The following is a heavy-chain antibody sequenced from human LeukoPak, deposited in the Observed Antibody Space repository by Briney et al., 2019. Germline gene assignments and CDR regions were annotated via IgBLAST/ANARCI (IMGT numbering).Heavy chain of an antibody. V-gene: IGHV4-39*01. Sequence: SETLSLTCTVSGGSISSSSYYWGWIRQPPGKGLEWIGSIYYSGSTYYNPSLKSRDTISVDTSKNQFSLKLSSVTAADTAVYYCARLEERLGYYFDYWGQGTLVTVSS. CDR1: GGSISSSSYY. D-gene: IGHD5-24*01. CDR2: IYYSGST. J-gene: IGHJ4*02. CDR3: ARLEERLGYYFDY.